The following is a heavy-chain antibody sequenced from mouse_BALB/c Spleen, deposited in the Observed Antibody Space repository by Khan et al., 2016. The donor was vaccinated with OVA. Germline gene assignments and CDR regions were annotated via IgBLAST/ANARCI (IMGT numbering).Heavy chain of an antibody. CDR3: WILL. V-gene: IGHV6-6*02. CDR2: IRLKSDDYVK. J-gene: IGHJ2*01. CDR1: GFTFSNYW. Sequence: EVKVEESGGGLVQPGGSMKLSCVASGFTFSNYWMNWVRQSPEKGLEWVAEIRLKSDDYVKNYAESVKGRFTISRDDAKSSDYLQMNYLRAEDTCIYYCWILLWGQGTTLTVSS.